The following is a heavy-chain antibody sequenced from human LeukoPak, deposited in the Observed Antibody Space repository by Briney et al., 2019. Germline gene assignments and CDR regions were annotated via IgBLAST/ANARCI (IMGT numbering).Heavy chain of an antibody. Sequence: GRSLRLSCAAPGLTFSSSGMQWVRQAPGKGLEWVANIKQDGSQKYFGDSVRGRFAISRDNAENSLFLQMSSLRDEDTAVYYCARDSGSYHFDSCWGQGTLVTVSS. CDR2: IKQDGSQK. D-gene: IGHD1-26*01. J-gene: IGHJ4*02. CDR1: GLTFSSSG. V-gene: IGHV3-7*01. CDR3: ARDSGSYHFDSC.